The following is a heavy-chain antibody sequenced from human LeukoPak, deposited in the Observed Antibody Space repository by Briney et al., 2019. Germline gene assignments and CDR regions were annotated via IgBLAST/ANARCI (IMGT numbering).Heavy chain of an antibody. CDR2: ISHDGSRE. CDR3: AKNGAEVGDFDY. J-gene: IGHJ4*02. V-gene: IGHV3-30*18. CDR1: GFTFSNYG. Sequence: GGSLRLSCAASGFTFSNYGMHWVRQAPGNGLEGVALISHDGSREDYAESVKGRFTISRDNSKNTLYLQMNSLRGEDTAVYYCAKNGAEVGDFDYWGQGTLVTVSS. D-gene: IGHD2-8*01.